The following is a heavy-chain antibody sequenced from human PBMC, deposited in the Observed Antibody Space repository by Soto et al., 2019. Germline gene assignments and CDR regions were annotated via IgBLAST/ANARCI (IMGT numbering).Heavy chain of an antibody. V-gene: IGHV1-18*01. CDR1: GYTFNSYG. Sequence: ASVKVSCKDSGYTFNSYGISWVRQDPGQGLEWMGWISAYNGNTNYAQKLQGRVTMTTDTSTSTAYMELRSLRSDDTAVYYCARIYCSGGSRSFDPWGQGTLVTVSS. CDR2: ISAYNGNT. D-gene: IGHD2-15*01. J-gene: IGHJ5*02. CDR3: ARIYCSGGSRSFDP.